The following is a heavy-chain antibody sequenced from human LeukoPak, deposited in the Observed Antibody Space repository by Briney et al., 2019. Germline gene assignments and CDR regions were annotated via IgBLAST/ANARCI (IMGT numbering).Heavy chain of an antibody. CDR3: ARDTAMVHFDY. CDR1: GFTVSSNY. CDR2: IYSGGST. J-gene: IGHJ4*02. V-gene: IGHV3-66*01. D-gene: IGHD5-18*01. Sequence: GGSLRLSCAASGFTVSSNYMSWVRQAPGKGLEWVSVIYSGGSTYYADSVKGRFTISRDNSKNTLYLQMNSLRAEGTAVYYCARDTAMVHFDYWGQGTLVTVSS.